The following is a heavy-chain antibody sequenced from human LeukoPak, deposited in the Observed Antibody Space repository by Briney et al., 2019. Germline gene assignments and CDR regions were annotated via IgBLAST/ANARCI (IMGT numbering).Heavy chain of an antibody. J-gene: IGHJ3*02. Sequence: GGSLRLSCAASGFTFSNYAIHWVRQAPGKGLEWVAIISYDGSNKDYADSVKGRFTISRDNSKNKLYLQVDSLRPEDTAVYYCARKRSAGADDPFEIWGQGTMVTVSS. D-gene: IGHD1-26*01. CDR1: GFTFSNYA. V-gene: IGHV3-30*04. CDR2: ISYDGSNK. CDR3: ARKRSAGADDPFEI.